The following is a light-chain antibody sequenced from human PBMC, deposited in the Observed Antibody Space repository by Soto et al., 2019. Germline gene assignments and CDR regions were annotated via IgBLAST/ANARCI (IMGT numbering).Light chain of an antibody. V-gene: IGKV1-39*01. J-gene: IGKJ5*01. CDR3: QQSNSGNT. CDR2: GAS. Sequence: DIQLTQSPSSLSASVGDTVSITCRASQSVNNQLNWYQQKPGKAPKLLIYGASSLHIGVPSRFSGSVSGTDFILLISSLQPEDFATYYCQQSNSGNTFGQGTRLEIK. CDR1: QSVNNQ.